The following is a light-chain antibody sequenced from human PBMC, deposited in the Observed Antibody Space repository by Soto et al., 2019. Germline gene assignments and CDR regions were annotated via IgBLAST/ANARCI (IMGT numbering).Light chain of an antibody. J-gene: IGKJ1*01. CDR3: QQYHRYST. V-gene: IGKV1-5*03. CDR2: LAS. Sequence: DIQMTQSPSTVSASVGDRVSFTCWASQNIDNSLAWYQHKPGKAPKVLIYLASSLDSGVPARFSASGSGTEFTLTISSLQPDDFATYYCQQYHRYSTFGQGTRVEMK. CDR1: QNIDNS.